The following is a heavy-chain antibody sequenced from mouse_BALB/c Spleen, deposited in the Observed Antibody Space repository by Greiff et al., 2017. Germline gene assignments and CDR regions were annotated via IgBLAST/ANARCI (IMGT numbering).Heavy chain of an antibody. CDR2: ISSGSSTI. V-gene: IGHV5-17*02. D-gene: IGHD2-4*01. Sequence: EVMLVESGGGLVQPGGSRKLSCAASGFTFSSFGMHWVRQAPEKGLEWVAYISSGSSTIYYADTVKGRFTISRDNPKNTLFLQMTSLRSEDTAMYYCARSEDYDDYAMDYWGQGTSVTVSS. CDR1: GFTFSSFG. CDR3: ARSEDYDDYAMDY. J-gene: IGHJ4*01.